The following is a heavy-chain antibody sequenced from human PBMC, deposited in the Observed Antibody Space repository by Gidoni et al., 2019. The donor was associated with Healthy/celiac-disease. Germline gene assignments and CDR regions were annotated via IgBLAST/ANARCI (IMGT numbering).Heavy chain of an antibody. V-gene: IGHV2-5*02. CDR2: ISWDDDK. J-gene: IGHJ4*02. Sequence: QITLKESGPTLVKPTQTLTLTCTFSGFSLSTSGVGVGSIRQPPGKPLEWLALISWDDDKRYSPSLKSRLTITKDTSKNQVVLTMTNMDPVDTATYYCAHSAGFRYDEAIPRFDYWGQGTLVTVSS. CDR1: GFSLSTSGVG. D-gene: IGHD1-1*01. CDR3: AHSAGFRYDEAIPRFDY.